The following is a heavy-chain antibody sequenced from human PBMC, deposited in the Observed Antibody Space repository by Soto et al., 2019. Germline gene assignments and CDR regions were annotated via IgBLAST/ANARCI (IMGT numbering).Heavy chain of an antibody. Sequence: SETLSLTCAVSGGSISSSNWWSWARQPPGKGLEWIGEIYHSGSTNYNPSLKSRVTISVDKSKNQFSLKLSSVTAADTAVYYCARDRRYYDSSGYHYFFDYWGQGTLVTVSS. CDR1: GGSISSSNW. CDR3: ARDRRYYDSSGYHYFFDY. CDR2: IYHSGST. V-gene: IGHV4-4*02. J-gene: IGHJ4*02. D-gene: IGHD3-22*01.